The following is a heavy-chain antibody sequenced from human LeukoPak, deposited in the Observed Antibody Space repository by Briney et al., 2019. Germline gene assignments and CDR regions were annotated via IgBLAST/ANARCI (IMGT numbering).Heavy chain of an antibody. CDR3: ASKGSSGSSYYLDY. D-gene: IGHD3-10*01. Sequence: PGGCLRLSCAAFAFPFTTDAMKWDRQPPGRGRVWVSAVSTRGGRTSYTVSVKGSFAASRDKYKKTLYLQMNSLRADDMAVYYRASKGSSGSSYYLDYWVRGTLVIVSA. CDR1: AFPFTTDA. J-gene: IGHJ4*02. V-gene: IGHV3-23*01. CDR2: VSTRGGRT.